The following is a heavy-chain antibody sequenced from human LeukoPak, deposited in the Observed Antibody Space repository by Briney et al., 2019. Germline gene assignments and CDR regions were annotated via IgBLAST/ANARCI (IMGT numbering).Heavy chain of an antibody. CDR3: ARDRGSSGCFDY. Sequence: SETLSLTRTVSGGSISSSSYYWGWIRHPPGKGLEWIGSIYYSGSTYYNPSLKSRVTISVDTSTNQFSLKLSSVTAADTAVYYCARDRGSSGCFDYWGQGTLVTVSS. CDR2: IYYSGST. D-gene: IGHD6-19*01. V-gene: IGHV4-39*07. J-gene: IGHJ4*02. CDR1: GGSISSSSYY.